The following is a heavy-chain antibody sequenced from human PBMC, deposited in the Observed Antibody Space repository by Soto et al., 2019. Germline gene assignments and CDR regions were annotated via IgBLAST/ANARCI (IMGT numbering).Heavy chain of an antibody. V-gene: IGHV3-33*01. CDR1: GFTFSSYG. D-gene: IGHD3-3*01. J-gene: IGHJ6*02. CDR3: ARDTRTGYYDFWSGYSHYGMDV. Sequence: LRLSCAASGFTFSSYGMHWVRQAPGKGLEWVAVIWYDGSNKYYADSVKGRFTISRDNSKNTLYLQMNSLRAEDTAVYYCARDTRTGYYDFWSGYSHYGMDVWGQGTTVTVSS. CDR2: IWYDGSNK.